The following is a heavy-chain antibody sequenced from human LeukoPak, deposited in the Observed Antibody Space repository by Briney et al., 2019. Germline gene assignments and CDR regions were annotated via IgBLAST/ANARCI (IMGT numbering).Heavy chain of an antibody. J-gene: IGHJ6*03. Sequence: SETLSLTCTVSGDSISSSSYYWGWIRQPPGKGLEWTGNIYYSGSTYYNPSLQSRVTISVDTSKNQISLNLRSVTAADTAVYYCAREVFGVDYYYYMDVWGKGTSVIVSS. D-gene: IGHD3-3*01. V-gene: IGHV4-39*07. CDR2: IYYSGST. CDR1: GDSISSSSYY. CDR3: AREVFGVDYYYYMDV.